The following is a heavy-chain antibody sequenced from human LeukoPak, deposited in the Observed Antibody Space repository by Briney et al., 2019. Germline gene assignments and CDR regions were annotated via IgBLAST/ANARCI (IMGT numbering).Heavy chain of an antibody. CDR1: GFTFSSYA. CDR3: ARVMISGLYTALHY. J-gene: IGHJ4*02. CDR2: ISYDGSNK. V-gene: IGHV3-30-3*01. D-gene: IGHD6-19*01. Sequence: PGGSLRLSCAASGFTFSSYAMHWVRQAPGKGLEWVAVISYDGSNKYYADSVKGRFTISRDNSKNTLYLQMNSLRAEDTAVYYCARVMISGLYTALHYWGQGTLVSVSS.